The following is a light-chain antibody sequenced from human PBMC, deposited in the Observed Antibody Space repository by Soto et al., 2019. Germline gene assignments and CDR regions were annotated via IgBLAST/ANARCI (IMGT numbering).Light chain of an antibody. J-gene: IGKJ5*01. Sequence: EVVMTQSPATLSVSPEERATLSCRASESVSSNLAWYQQKPGQAPRLLIYDASNRATGIPARFSGSGSGTDFTLTISSLEPEDFAVYYCQQRSNWPPITFGQGTRLEIK. CDR1: ESVSSN. CDR2: DAS. CDR3: QQRSNWPPIT. V-gene: IGKV3-11*01.